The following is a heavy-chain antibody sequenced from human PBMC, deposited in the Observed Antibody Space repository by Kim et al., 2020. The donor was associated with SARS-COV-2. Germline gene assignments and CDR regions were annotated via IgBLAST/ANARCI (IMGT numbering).Heavy chain of an antibody. J-gene: IGHJ4*02. CDR2: IKQDGSEK. CDR3: ARPTKVVTSAGFDY. Sequence: GGSLRLSCAASGFTFSSYWMSWVRQAPGKGLEWVANIKQDGSEKYYVDSVKGRFTISRDNAKNSLYLQMNSLRAEDTAVYYCARPTKVVTSAGFDYWGQGNMVTVSS. D-gene: IGHD4-17*01. V-gene: IGHV3-7*01. CDR1: GFTFSSYW.